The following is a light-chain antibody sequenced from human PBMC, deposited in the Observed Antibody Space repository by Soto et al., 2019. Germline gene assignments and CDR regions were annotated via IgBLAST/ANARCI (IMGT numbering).Light chain of an antibody. J-gene: IGKJ2*01. CDR3: QQRADI. CDR1: QSVSSY. Sequence: EIVLTQSPATLSLSPGERATLSCRASQSVSSYLAWYQQKPGQAPRLLIYDASNRATGIPARFSGSGSGTDFTLTISSLEPEDFAVYYCQQRADIFGQGTKLEIK. V-gene: IGKV3-11*01. CDR2: DAS.